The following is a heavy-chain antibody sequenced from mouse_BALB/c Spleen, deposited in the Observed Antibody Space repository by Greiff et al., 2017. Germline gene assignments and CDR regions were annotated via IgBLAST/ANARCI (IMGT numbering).Heavy chain of an antibody. D-gene: IGHD1-1*01. Sequence: VQLKQSGGGLVQPGGSLRLSCATSGFTFTDYYMSWVRQPPGKALEWLGFIRNKANGYTTEYSASVKGRFTISRDNSQSILYLQMNTLRAEDSATYYCARENYAYWYFDVWGAGTTVTVSS. CDR1: GFTFTDYY. CDR3: ARENYAYWYFDV. CDR2: IRNKANGYTT. V-gene: IGHV7-3*02. J-gene: IGHJ1*01.